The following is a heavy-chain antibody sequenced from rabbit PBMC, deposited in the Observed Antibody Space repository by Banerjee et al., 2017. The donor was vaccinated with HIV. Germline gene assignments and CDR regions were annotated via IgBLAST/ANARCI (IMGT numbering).Heavy chain of an antibody. Sequence: QSLEESGGDLVKPGASLTLTCTASGFDFSSYYMCWVRQAPGKGLEWIACIETANGRTYYASWAKGRFTISKISSTTVTLQMTSLTAADTATHFCARGDATGSWPYKLRVPGTLVTV. CDR1: GFDFSSYY. D-gene: IGHD4-2*01. J-gene: IGHJ4*01. V-gene: IGHV1S40*01. CDR2: IETANGRT. CDR3: ARGDATGSWPYKL.